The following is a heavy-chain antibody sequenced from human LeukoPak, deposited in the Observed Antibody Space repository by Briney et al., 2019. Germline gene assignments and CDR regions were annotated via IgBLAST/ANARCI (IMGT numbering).Heavy chain of an antibody. Sequence: SETLSLTCTVSGGSISSSSYHWGWIRQPPGKGLEWIGTIYSSGSSYYNPSLKSRVTISVDTSKNQFSLKLSSVTAADTAVYYCARPGAMVRGVPFSYYYGMDVWGQGTTVTVSS. CDR1: GGSISSSSYH. CDR3: ARPGAMVRGVPFSYYYGMDV. D-gene: IGHD3-10*01. CDR2: IYSSGSS. J-gene: IGHJ6*02. V-gene: IGHV4-39*01.